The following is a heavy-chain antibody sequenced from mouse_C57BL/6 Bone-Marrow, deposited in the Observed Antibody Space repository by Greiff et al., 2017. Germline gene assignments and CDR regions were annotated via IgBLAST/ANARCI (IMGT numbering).Heavy chain of an antibody. CDR3: ARQGLIYYGNYRFAY. V-gene: IGHV5-2*01. CDR1: EYEFPSHD. Sequence: EVMLVESGGGLVQPGESLKLSCESNEYEFPSHDMSWVRKTPEKRLELVAAINSDGGSTYYPDTMERRFIISRDNTKKTLYLQVSSLRSEDTALYYCARQGLIYYGNYRFAYWGQGTLVTVSA. J-gene: IGHJ3*01. D-gene: IGHD2-1*01. CDR2: INSDGGST.